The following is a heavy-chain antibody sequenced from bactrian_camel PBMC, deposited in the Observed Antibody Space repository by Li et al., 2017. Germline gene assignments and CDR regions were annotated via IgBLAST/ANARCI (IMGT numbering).Heavy chain of an antibody. CDR3: AASVGACYGKIDFGLAPSDFRY. CDR2: INRRGTT. D-gene: IGHD1*01. Sequence: HVQLVESGGASVQAGGSLRLSCEWYPRAYGTWCTYWFRQVPGKEREGVAVINRRGTTRYGDFVKGRYTISKDNANNTVNLMMNSLKPEDTAMYYCAASVGACYGKIDFGLAPSDFRYWGQGTQVTVS. J-gene: IGHJ6*01. V-gene: IGHV3S53*01. CDR1: PRAYGTWC.